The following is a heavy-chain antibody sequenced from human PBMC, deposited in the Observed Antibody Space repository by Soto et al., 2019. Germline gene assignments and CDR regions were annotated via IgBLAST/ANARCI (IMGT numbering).Heavy chain of an antibody. J-gene: IGHJ6*02. CDR2: IRSKAYGGTT. CDR1: GFTFGDYA. D-gene: IGHD2-15*01. V-gene: IGHV3-49*03. Sequence: HPGGSLRLSCTASGFTFGDYAMSWFRQAPGKGLEWVGFIRSKAYGGTTEYAASVKGRFTISRDDSKSIAYLQMNSLKTEDTAVYYCTRDPPVYCSGGSCYSKPSYYYGMDVWGQGTTVTVSS. CDR3: TRDPPVYCSGGSCYSKPSYYYGMDV.